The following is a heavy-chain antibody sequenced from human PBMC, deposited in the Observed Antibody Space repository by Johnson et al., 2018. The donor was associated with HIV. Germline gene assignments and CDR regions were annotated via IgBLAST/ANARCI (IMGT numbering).Heavy chain of an antibody. CDR3: ARVVVVIAIGGTDAFDI. CDR1: AFTFSSYW. Sequence: VQLVESGGGLVQPGGSLRLSCAASAFTFSSYWMSWVRQAPGKGLEWVANIKQDGSEKYYVDSVKGRFTIYRDNAKNSLYLQMNSLRAEDTALYYCARVVVVIAIGGTDAFDIWGQGTMVTVSS. J-gene: IGHJ3*02. CDR2: IKQDGSEK. V-gene: IGHV3-7*05. D-gene: IGHD2-21*01.